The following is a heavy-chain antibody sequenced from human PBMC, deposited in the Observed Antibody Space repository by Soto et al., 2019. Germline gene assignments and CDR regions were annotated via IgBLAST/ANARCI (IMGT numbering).Heavy chain of an antibody. CDR3: ARDRAPYHCSGGSWYVIKYYYSMDV. J-gene: IGHJ6*03. CDR1: GFTFSSYC. CDR2: IWYDGSNK. D-gene: IGHD2-15*01. V-gene: IGHV3-33*01. Sequence: GGSLRLSCAASGFTFSSYCMHWVRQAPGKGLEWVAVIWYDGSNKYYADSVKGRFTISRDNSKNTLYLQMNSLRSEDTAVYYCARDRAPYHCSGGSWYVIKYYYSMDVWGKGTMVTVSS.